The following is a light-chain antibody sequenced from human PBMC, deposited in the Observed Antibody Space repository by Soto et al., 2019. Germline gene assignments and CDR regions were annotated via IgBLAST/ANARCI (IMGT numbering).Light chain of an antibody. V-gene: IGLV2-14*01. Sequence: QSALTQPASVSGSPGQSITISCTGTSSDVGGYNFVSWYQQHPGKAPKLMIYEVSNRPSGVSTRFSGSKSGNTASLSISGLQAEDEADYYCSSHTSSSTRVFXTGTKGTVL. CDR1: SSDVGGYNF. CDR3: SSHTSSSTRV. CDR2: EVS. J-gene: IGLJ1*01.